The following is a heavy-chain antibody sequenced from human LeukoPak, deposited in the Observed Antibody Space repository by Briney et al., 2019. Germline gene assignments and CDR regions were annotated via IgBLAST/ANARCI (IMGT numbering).Heavy chain of an antibody. V-gene: IGHV3-66*01. CDR1: GVTISGNS. J-gene: IGHJ3*01. CDR3: ARDASSPS. Sequence: GGSLRLSCAASGVTISGNSLSWVRQPPGKGLEYVSVLYRDDTTDYTDSVKGRFTVSKDNFKNTVYLQMDSLRAEDTAVYYCARDASSPSWRQGAMVTVCS. D-gene: IGHD6-13*01. CDR2: LYRDDTT.